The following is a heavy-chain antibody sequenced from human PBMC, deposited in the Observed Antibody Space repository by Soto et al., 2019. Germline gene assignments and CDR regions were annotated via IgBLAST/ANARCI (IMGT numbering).Heavy chain of an antibody. Sequence: GGSLRLSCAASGFTFSSYSMNWVRQAPGKGLEWVSSISSSSSYIYYADSVKGRFTISRDNAKNSLYLQMNSLRAEDTAVYYCARSPTAVAGTYYFDYWGQGTLVTVSS. CDR1: GFTFSSYS. V-gene: IGHV3-21*01. CDR3: ARSPTAVAGTYYFDY. CDR2: ISSSSSYI. J-gene: IGHJ4*02. D-gene: IGHD6-19*01.